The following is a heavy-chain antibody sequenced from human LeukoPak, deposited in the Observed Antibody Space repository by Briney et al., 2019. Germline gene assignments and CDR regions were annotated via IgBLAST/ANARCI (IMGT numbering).Heavy chain of an antibody. D-gene: IGHD3-22*01. CDR1: GGSISSYY. CDR3: ARSGYYYDSLDY. CDR2: IYYSGST. Sequence: EASETLSLTCTVSGGSISSYYWSWIRQPPGKGLEWIGYIYYSGSTNYNPSLKSRVTISVDTSKNQFSLKLSSVTAADTAVYYCARSGYYYDSLDYWGQGALVTVSS. J-gene: IGHJ4*02. V-gene: IGHV4-59*01.